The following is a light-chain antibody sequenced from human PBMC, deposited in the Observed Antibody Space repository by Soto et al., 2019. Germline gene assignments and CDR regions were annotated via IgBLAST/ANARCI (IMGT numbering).Light chain of an antibody. CDR2: LGS. J-gene: IGKJ1*01. CDR1: QSLLHSDGYNT. CDR3: MQALQSPRT. Sequence: DIVMTQSPLSLPVTPGEPASISCRSSQSLLHSDGYNTLDWYLQKPGQSPQLLIYLGSNRASGVPDRFSGSGSGTDFTLKISRVEAEDVGVYYCMQALQSPRTFGQGTKVQI. V-gene: IGKV2-28*01.